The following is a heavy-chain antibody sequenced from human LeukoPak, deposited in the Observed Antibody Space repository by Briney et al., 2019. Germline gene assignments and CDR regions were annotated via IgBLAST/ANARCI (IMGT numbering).Heavy chain of an antibody. CDR1: GFTFSRNA. CDR3: ARVIVPVCFDC. D-gene: IGHD2-2*01. CDR2: ISSSGSTI. V-gene: IGHV3-48*04. Sequence: GGSLRLSCAASGFTFSRNAMAWVRQAPGKGLEWVSYISSSGSTIYYADSVKGRFTISRDNAKNSLYLQMNSLRAEDTAVYYCARVIVPVCFDCWGQGTLVTVSS. J-gene: IGHJ4*02.